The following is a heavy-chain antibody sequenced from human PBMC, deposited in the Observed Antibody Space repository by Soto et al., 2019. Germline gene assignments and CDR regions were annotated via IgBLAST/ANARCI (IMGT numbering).Heavy chain of an antibody. J-gene: IGHJ4*02. Sequence: EVQLLESGRGLVQPGGSLRLSCAASGFTFSSYAMSWVRQAPGKGLEWVSAISGSGGSTYYADSVKGRFTISRDNSKNTLYLQMNSLRAEDTAVYYCAKDRTPYCGGDCPSNYWGQGTLVTVSS. D-gene: IGHD2-21*02. CDR2: ISGSGGST. V-gene: IGHV3-23*01. CDR1: GFTFSSYA. CDR3: AKDRTPYCGGDCPSNY.